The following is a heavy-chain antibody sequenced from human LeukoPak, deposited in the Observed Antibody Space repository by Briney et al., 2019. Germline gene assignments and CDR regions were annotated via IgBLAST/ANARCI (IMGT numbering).Heavy chain of an antibody. CDR3: ARGSITMVRGVRGWFDP. J-gene: IGHJ5*02. V-gene: IGHV4-34*01. CDR2: INHSGST. Sequence: PSETLSLTCAVYGGSFSGYYWSWIRQPPGKGLEWVWEINHSGSTNYNPSLKSRVTISVDTSKNQFSLKLSSVTAADTAVYYCARGSITMVRGVRGWFDPWGQGTLVTVSS. CDR1: GGSFSGYY. D-gene: IGHD3-10*01.